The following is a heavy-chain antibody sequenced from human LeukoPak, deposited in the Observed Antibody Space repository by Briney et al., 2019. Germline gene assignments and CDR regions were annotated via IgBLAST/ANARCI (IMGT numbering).Heavy chain of an antibody. CDR3: AKDRSPDGSFDY. CDR1: GFTFSSYA. V-gene: IGHV3-23*01. Sequence: GGSLRLSCAASGFTFSSYAMSWVRQAPGKGLEWASAISGSGGSTYYADSVKGRFTISRDNSKNTLYLQMNSLRAEDTAVYYCAKDRSPDGSFDYWGQGTLVTVSS. J-gene: IGHJ4*02. CDR2: ISGSGGST. D-gene: IGHD1-14*01.